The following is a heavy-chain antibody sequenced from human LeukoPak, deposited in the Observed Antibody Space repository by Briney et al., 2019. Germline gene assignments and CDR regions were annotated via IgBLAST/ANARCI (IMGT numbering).Heavy chain of an antibody. CDR1: GGSISSGTYY. V-gene: IGHV4-61*02. CDR3: ARILAAAGVYYFDY. CDR2: IYTSGNT. J-gene: IGHJ4*02. Sequence: PSETLSLTCTVSGGSISSGTYYWNWIRQPAGKGLEWIGRIYTSGNTNYHPSLKSRVTISVDTSKNQFSLKLSSVTAADTAVYYCARILAAAGVYYFDYWGQGTLVTVSS. D-gene: IGHD6-13*01.